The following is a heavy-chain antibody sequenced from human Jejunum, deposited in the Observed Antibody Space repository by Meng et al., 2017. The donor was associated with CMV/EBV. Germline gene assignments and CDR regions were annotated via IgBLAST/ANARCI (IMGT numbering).Heavy chain of an antibody. V-gene: IGHV1-2*06. CDR3: ARVGVGSRANSAFDI. CDR1: YRFTGYH. J-gene: IGHJ3*02. D-gene: IGHD1-26*01. CDR2: IEPDSTAT. Sequence: YRFTGYHIHWVRQAPGQGLGWMGRIEPDSTATNYAQTFQGRVTMTRDTSISTAYMELSRLRSDDTAIYYCARVGVGSRANSAFDIWGQGTMVTVSS.